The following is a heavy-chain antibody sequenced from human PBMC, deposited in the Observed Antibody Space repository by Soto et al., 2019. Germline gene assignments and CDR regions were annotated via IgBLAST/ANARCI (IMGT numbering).Heavy chain of an antibody. V-gene: IGHV4-59*08. CDR1: GGSISSYY. Sequence: QVQLQESGPGLVKPSETLSLTCTVSGGSISSYYWSWIRQPPGKGLEWIGYIYYSGSTNYNPSLKSRFTISVDTSKNQFSLKLSSVTAEDTAVYYCARRWGRSFDYWGQGTLVTVSS. CDR3: ARRWGRSFDY. CDR2: IYYSGST. D-gene: IGHD2-15*01. J-gene: IGHJ4*02.